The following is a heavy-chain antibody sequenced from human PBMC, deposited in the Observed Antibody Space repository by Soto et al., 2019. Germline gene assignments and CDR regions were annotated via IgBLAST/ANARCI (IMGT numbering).Heavy chain of an antibody. J-gene: IGHJ5*02. V-gene: IGHV4-59*01. Sequence: SETLSLTCTVSGGSISSYYWSWIRQPPGKGLEWIGYIYYSGSTNYNPSLKSRVTISVDTSKNQFSLKLSSVTAADTAVYYCARDSQSLRYFDRYWFDPWGQGTLVTVSS. CDR1: GGSISSYY. CDR3: ARDSQSLRYFDRYWFDP. D-gene: IGHD3-9*01. CDR2: IYYSGST.